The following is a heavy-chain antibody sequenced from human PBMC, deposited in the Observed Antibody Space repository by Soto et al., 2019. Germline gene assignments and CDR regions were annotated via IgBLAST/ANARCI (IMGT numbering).Heavy chain of an antibody. CDR2: IDPSDSYT. V-gene: IGHV5-10-1*01. J-gene: IGHJ6*02. D-gene: IGHD2-15*01. CDR1: GYSFTSYW. CDR3: ASLIATPGGGYYYYYGMDV. Sequence: PRESLKILCKASGYSFTSYWIICVRRLPGKGLEWMGRIDPSDSYTNYSPSSQGHVTISADKSISTAYLQWSSLKASDTAMYYCASLIATPGGGYYYYYGMDVWGQGTTVTVSS.